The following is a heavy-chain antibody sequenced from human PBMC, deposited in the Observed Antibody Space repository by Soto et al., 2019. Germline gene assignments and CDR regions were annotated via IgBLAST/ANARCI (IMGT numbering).Heavy chain of an antibody. CDR1: GGSISSGDYY. Sequence: PSETLSLTCTVSGGSISSGDYYWTWIRQSPGKGLEWIGYTYQSGSAYYNPSLKSRVTISVDRSKNQLSLNLTSVTAADTAVYYCARDYYGMDVWGQGTTVTVS. V-gene: IGHV4-30-2*06. J-gene: IGHJ6*02. CDR3: ARDYYGMDV. CDR2: TYQSGSA.